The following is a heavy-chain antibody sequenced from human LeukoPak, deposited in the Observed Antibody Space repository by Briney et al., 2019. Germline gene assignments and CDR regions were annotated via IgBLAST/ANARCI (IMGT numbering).Heavy chain of an antibody. CDR3: ARDYYDSSGHYYVDC. Sequence: GGSLRLSCAASGFTFSSYSMNWVRQAPGKGLEWVSYISCSSSTMYYADSVKGRFTISRDNARNSLYLQVNSLRDEDTAVYYCARDYYDSSGHYYVDCWGQGTLVTVSS. CDR2: ISCSSSTM. D-gene: IGHD3-22*01. V-gene: IGHV3-48*02. CDR1: GFTFSSYS. J-gene: IGHJ4*02.